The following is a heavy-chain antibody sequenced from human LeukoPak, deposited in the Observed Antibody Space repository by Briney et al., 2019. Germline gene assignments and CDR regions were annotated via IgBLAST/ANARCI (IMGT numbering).Heavy chain of an antibody. CDR1: GFTFSSYG. Sequence: QPWGSLRLSCAASGFTFSSYGMHWVRQAPGKGLEWVAVISYDGSNKYYVDSVKGRFTISRDNSKNTLYLQMNSLRAEDTAVYYCARDPAATYYFDYGGQGPLVTVPS. J-gene: IGHJ4*02. V-gene: IGHV3-30*19. CDR3: ARDPAATYYFDY. CDR2: ISYDGSNK. D-gene: IGHD6-13*01.